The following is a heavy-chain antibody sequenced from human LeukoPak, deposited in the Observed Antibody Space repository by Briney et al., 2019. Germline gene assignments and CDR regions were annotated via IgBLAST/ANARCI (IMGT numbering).Heavy chain of an antibody. CDR2: IYSAGST. J-gene: IGHJ4*02. CDR1: AFTVSSNC. Sequence: GGSLRLSCAASAFTVSSNCMVWVRQPPGKVLEWVSVIYSAGSTYNADSVKGRFTISRHNSKNTVYVQMDNLRPEDTAVYYCARVDTTLSYNLDYWGQGTLVTVSS. V-gene: IGHV3-53*04. D-gene: IGHD1-1*01. CDR3: ARVDTTLSYNLDY.